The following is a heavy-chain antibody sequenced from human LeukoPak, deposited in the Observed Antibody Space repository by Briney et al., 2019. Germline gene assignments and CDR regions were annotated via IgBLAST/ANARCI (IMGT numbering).Heavy chain of an antibody. Sequence: GASVKVSCKASGGTFSSYAISWVRQAPGQGLEWMGGIIPIFGTANYAQKFQGRVTITADESTSTAYMELSSLRSEDTAVYYCARDGNIYGSGRGYLDVWGKGTTVTVSS. CDR3: ARDGNIYGSGRGYLDV. CDR1: GGTFSSYA. CDR2: IIPIFGTA. V-gene: IGHV1-69*01. D-gene: IGHD3-10*01. J-gene: IGHJ6*03.